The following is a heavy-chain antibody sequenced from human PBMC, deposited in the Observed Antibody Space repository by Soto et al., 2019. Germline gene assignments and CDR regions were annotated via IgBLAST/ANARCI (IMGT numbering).Heavy chain of an antibody. D-gene: IGHD2-21*01. CDR1: GFTFSSYA. CDR3: ARGLRHCDEPNTCYHQFDY. V-gene: IGHV3-30*14. Sequence: SLRLSCAASGFTFSSYAMHWVRQAPGNGLEWVAVISYDGSNKYYADSVKGRFTISRDNSRNTLSLHLNSLRADDTAVYYCARGLRHCDEPNTCYHQFDYWGQGTQVTVSS. CDR2: ISYDGSNK. J-gene: IGHJ4*02.